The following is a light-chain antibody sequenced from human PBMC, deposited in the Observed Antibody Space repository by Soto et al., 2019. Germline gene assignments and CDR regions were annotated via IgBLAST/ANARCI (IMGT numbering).Light chain of an antibody. CDR2: DAS. CDR3: RQYNSYPFT. CDR1: QSISSW. Sequence: STLSASVGDRVTIICRASQSISSWLAWYQQKPGKAPKLLIYDASSLESGVPSRFSGSGSGTEFTLTISSLQPDDFATYYCRQYNSYPFTFGPGTKVDIK. V-gene: IGKV1-5*02. J-gene: IGKJ3*01.